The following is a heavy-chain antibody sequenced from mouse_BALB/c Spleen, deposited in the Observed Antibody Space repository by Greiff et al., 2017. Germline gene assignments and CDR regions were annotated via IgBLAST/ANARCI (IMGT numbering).Heavy chain of an antibody. CDR2: ILPGSGST. CDR3: ARRERGYGYGDAMDY. J-gene: IGHJ4*01. CDR1: GYTFSSYW. V-gene: IGHV1-9*01. Sequence: QVQLQQSGAELMKPGASVKISCKATGYTFSSYWIEWVKQRPGHGLEWIGEILPGSGSTNYNEKFKGKATFTADTSSNTAYMQLSSLTSEDSAVYYCARRERGYGYGDAMDYWGQGTSVTVSS. D-gene: IGHD2-2*01.